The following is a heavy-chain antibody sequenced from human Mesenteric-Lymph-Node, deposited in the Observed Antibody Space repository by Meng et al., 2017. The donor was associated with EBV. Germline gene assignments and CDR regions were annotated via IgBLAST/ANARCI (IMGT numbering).Heavy chain of an antibody. V-gene: IGHV3-33*01. CDR2: IGYAGSST. CDR3: ARASVVYAPYFDY. J-gene: IGHJ4*02. CDR1: GFTFSYYG. Sequence: QGQVVGSGGGVVQPGGPLRLSCAASGFTFSYYGMHWVRQAPGKGLEWVTGIGYAGSSTYYADSVKGRFTISRDNSKNTLYLQMDSLRADDTAVYYCARASVVYAPYFDYWGQGTLVTVSS. D-gene: IGHD2-8*02.